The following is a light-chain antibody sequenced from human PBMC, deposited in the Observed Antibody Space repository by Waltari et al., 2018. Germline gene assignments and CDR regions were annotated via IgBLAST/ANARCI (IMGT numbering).Light chain of an antibody. V-gene: IGLV2-23*02. CDR1: SSDIGYYDL. CDR2: EFP. CDR3: CSYAGTRSLVV. Sequence: QSALTQPASVSGSLGQSITVSCTGTSSDIGYYDLVSWYQQHPGRAPQLILYEFPKRPPGVSDRFSGSKSGNTASLTISGLHTEDEADYYCCSYAGTRSLVVFGGGTRLTVL. J-gene: IGLJ2*01.